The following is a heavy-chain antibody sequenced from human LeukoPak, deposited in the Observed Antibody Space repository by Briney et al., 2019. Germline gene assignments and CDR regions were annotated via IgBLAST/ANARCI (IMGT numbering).Heavy chain of an antibody. CDR3: ARITGYGGGSLRY. CDR1: GGSFTGYY. J-gene: IGHJ4*02. CDR2: INHTGNT. V-gene: IGHV4-34*01. Sequence: SETLSLTCSVDGGSFTGYYWTWIRQPPGKGLEWIGEINHTGNTKYNPSLKSRVTLPIDMSKKQCSLHLTSLTAADTAVYYCARITGYGGGSLRYWGQGTLVAISS. D-gene: IGHD4-23*01.